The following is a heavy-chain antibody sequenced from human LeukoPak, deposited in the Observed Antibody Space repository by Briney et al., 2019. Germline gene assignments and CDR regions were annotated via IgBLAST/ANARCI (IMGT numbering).Heavy chain of an antibody. Sequence: LPGGSLRLSCAASGFTFSSYAMSWVRQAPGKGLKWVSAISGSGGSTYYADSVKGRFTISRDNSKNTLYLQMNSLRAEDTAVYYCAKARGGIFPLYYYGMDVWGQGTTVTVSS. V-gene: IGHV3-23*01. CDR2: ISGSGGST. D-gene: IGHD1-26*01. CDR3: AKARGGIFPLYYYGMDV. CDR1: GFTFSSYA. J-gene: IGHJ6*02.